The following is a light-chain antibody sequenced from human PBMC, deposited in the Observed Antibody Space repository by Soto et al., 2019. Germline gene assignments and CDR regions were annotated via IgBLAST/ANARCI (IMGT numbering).Light chain of an antibody. CDR2: GAS. CDR1: QSIRND. J-gene: IGKJ4*01. Sequence: DIQMTQSPSSLSASVGDRVTITCRTSQSIRNDLGWYQQKPGKAPKRLMYGASALQSWVPSIFSGSGSGTEFTLTISSLQPEDFATYYCLHQNSYLALSFGGGTRVEIK. V-gene: IGKV1-17*01. CDR3: LHQNSYLALS.